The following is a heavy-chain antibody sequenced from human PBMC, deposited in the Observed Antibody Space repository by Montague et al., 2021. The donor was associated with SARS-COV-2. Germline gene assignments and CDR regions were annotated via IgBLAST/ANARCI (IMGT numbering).Heavy chain of an antibody. V-gene: IGHV4-59*13. CDR1: GGPISGYF. D-gene: IGHD3-3*01. CDR3: ARVPFSWSWYYLDS. CDR2: MHYSGST. Sequence: SETLSLTCTISGGPISGYFWSWIRHPPGQRLEYIGHMHYSGSTRYNPSLESRVTMSIDTSESQFSLHLRSVTAADTGVYYCARVPFSWSWYYLDSWGQGTLVTVSS. J-gene: IGHJ4*02.